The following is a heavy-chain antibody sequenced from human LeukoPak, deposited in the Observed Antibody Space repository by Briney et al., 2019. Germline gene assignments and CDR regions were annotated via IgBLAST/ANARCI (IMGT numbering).Heavy chain of an antibody. CDR1: GYTFTSYD. J-gene: IGHJ6*03. D-gene: IGHD2-2*01. CDR3: ARGSPAAKKDYYYYYMDV. V-gene: IGHV1-8*01. Sequence: ASVKVSCKASGYTFTSYDINWVRQATGQGLEWVGWMNPNSGNTGYAQKFQGRVTMTRNTSISTAYMELSSLRSEDTAVYYCARGSPAAKKDYYYYYMDVWGKGTTVTVSS. CDR2: MNPNSGNT.